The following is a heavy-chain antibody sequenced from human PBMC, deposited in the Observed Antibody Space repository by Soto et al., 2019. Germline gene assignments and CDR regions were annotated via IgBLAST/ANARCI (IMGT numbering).Heavy chain of an antibody. CDR2: TYYRSKWYN. CDR1: GDSVSSNSAA. CDR3: ARERYYDFWSGYIDVPYGMDV. D-gene: IGHD3-3*01. J-gene: IGHJ6*02. V-gene: IGHV6-1*01. Sequence: RSQTLSLTCAISGDSVSSNSAAWNWIRQSPSRGLEWLGRTYYRSKWYNDYAVSVKSRITINPDTSKNQFSLQLNSVTPEDTAVYYCARERYYDFWSGYIDVPYGMDVWGQGTTVTVSS.